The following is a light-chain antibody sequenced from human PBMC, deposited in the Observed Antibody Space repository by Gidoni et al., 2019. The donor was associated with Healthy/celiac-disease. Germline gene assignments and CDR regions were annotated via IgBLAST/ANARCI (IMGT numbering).Light chain of an antibody. CDR1: SGHSSSA. CDR2: LNRDGSH. V-gene: IGLV4-69*01. Sequence: QIVLTQSPSASASLGPSVKLTCTLSSGHSSSAIAWHQQQPEKGPRYLMKLNRDGSHIKGDGIPDRFSGSSSGAERFLSISSLQSEDGADYYCQTSCTGIVVFGGGTTLTVL. J-gene: IGLJ2*01. CDR3: QTSCTGIVV.